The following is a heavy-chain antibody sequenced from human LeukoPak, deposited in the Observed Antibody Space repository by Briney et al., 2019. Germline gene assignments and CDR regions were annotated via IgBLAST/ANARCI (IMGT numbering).Heavy chain of an antibody. V-gene: IGHV3-30*02. J-gene: IGHJ6*03. CDR1: GFTFSSYA. CDR2: IRYDGSNK. CDR3: ARVPKVVSYYYYYMDV. D-gene: IGHD6-6*01. Sequence: PGGSLRLSCAASGFTFSSYAMSWVRQAPGKGLEWVAFIRYDGSNKYYADSVKGRFTISRDNSKNTLYLQMGSLRAEDMAVYYCARVPKVVSYYYYYMDVWGKGTTVTVSS.